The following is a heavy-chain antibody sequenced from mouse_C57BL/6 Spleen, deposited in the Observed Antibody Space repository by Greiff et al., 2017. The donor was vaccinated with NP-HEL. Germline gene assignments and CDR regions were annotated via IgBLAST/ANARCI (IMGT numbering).Heavy chain of an antibody. CDR1: GYTFTSYW. CDR3: ATLLPLNAMDY. D-gene: IGHD2-1*01. J-gene: IGHJ4*01. CDR2: IHPNSGST. V-gene: IGHV1-64*01. Sequence: QVQLQQSGAELVKPGASVKLSCKASGYTFTSYWMHWVKQRPGQGLEWIGMIHPNSGSTNYNEKFKSKATLTVDKSSSTAYMQLSSLTSEDSAVYYCATLLPLNAMDYWGQGTSVTVSS.